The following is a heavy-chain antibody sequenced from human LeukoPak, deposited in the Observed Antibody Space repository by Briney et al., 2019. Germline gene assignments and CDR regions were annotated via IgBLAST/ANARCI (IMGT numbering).Heavy chain of an antibody. CDR1: GFTFSSYG. CDR2: IWYDGSNK. J-gene: IGHJ6*02. CDR3: AREVLRFLEAHYGMDV. Sequence: GGSLRLFCAASGFTFSSYGMHWVRQAPGKGLEWVAVIWYDGSNKYYADSVKGRFTISRDNSKNTLYLQMNSLRAEDTAVYYCAREVLRFLEAHYGMDVWGQGTTVTVSS. D-gene: IGHD3-3*01. V-gene: IGHV3-33*01.